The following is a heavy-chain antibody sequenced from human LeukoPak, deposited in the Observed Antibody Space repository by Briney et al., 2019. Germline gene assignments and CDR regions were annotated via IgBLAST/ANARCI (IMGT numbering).Heavy chain of an antibody. CDR2: IIPILGIA. CDR3: ASELTDYYDSSGYLYYFDY. CDR1: GGTFSSYA. D-gene: IGHD3-22*01. Sequence: SVKVSCKASGGTFSSYAISWVRQAPGQGLEWMGRIIPILGIANYAQKFQGRVTITADKSTSTAYMELSSLRSEDTAVYYCASELTDYYDSSGYLYYFDYWGQGTLVTVSS. V-gene: IGHV1-69*04. J-gene: IGHJ4*02.